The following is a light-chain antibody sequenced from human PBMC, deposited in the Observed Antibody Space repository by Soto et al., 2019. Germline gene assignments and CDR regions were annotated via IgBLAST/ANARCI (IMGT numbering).Light chain of an antibody. Sequence: DIVMTQSPAPLSVSPGERATLSCRASQSVSSNLAWYQQKPGQAPRLLIYGASTRATGIPDRFSGSGSGTEFTLSISSLQSEDVATYYCQQSYSTPKTFGQGTKVDIK. J-gene: IGKJ1*01. CDR2: GAS. CDR1: QSVSSN. CDR3: QQSYSTPKT. V-gene: IGKV3-15*01.